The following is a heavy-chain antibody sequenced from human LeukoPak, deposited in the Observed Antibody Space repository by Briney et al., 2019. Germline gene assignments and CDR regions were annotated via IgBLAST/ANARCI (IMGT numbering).Heavy chain of an antibody. D-gene: IGHD7-27*01. V-gene: IGHV3-48*03. CDR1: GFTFSSYE. CDR3: ARLETGDFDY. Sequence: PGGSLRLSCVASGFTFSSYEMNWVRQAPGKGLEWVSYISSNINTIYYADSVKGRFTISRDNAKNSLYLQMNSLRAEDTAVYYCARLETGDFDYWGQGTLVTVSS. CDR2: ISSNINTI. J-gene: IGHJ4*02.